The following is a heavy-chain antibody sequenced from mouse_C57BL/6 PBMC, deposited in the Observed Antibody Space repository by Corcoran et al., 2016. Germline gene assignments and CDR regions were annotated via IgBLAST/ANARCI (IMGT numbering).Heavy chain of an antibody. J-gene: IGHJ2*01. Sequence: EVQLQQSGPELVKPGASVKISCKASGYTFTDYYMNWVKQSHGKSLEWIGDINPNNGGTSYNQKFKGKATLTVDKSSSTAYMELRSLTSEGSAVYYCARGLLRDYWGQGTTLTVSS. V-gene: IGHV1-26*01. CDR2: INPNNGGT. D-gene: IGHD1-1*01. CDR1: GYTFTDYY. CDR3: ARGLLRDY.